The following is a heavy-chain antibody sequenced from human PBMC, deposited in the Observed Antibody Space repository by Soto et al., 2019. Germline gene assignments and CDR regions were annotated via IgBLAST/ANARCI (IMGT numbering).Heavy chain of an antibody. CDR1: RYTFTSHG. D-gene: IGHD1-26*01. CDR3: ARLLTEGATFREDAFDL. J-gene: IGHJ3*01. Sequence: QVQLVQSGGDVKTPGASVKVSCTTFRYTFTSHGIAWVRQAPGQGLEWMGWISTFNGKTDYEQKFQGRVTMTADTLTSTVHMELRSLRSDDTAVYYCARLLTEGATFREDAFDLWGQGTKVTVSS. V-gene: IGHV1-18*01. CDR2: ISTFNGKT.